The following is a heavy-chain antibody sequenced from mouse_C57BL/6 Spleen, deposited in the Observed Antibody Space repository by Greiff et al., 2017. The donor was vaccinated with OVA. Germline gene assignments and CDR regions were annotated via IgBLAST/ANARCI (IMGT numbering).Heavy chain of an antibody. D-gene: IGHD4-1*01. Sequence: EVQLQQSGAELVRPGASVKLSCTASGFNIKDDYMHWVKQRPEQGLEWIGWIDPENGDTEYASKFQGKATITADTSSNTAYLQLSSLTSEDTAVYYCTTLPNSYAMDYWGQGTSVTVSS. CDR2: IDPENGDT. V-gene: IGHV14-4*01. J-gene: IGHJ4*01. CDR1: GFNIKDDY. CDR3: TTLPNSYAMDY.